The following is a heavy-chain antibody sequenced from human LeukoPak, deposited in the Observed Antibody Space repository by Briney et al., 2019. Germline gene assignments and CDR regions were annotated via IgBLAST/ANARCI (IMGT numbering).Heavy chain of an antibody. V-gene: IGHV3-53*01. CDR2: IYSGGST. CDR1: GFIVSSTY. J-gene: IGHJ4*02. D-gene: IGHD5-24*01. Sequence: PGGSLRLSCAASGFIVSSTYMSWVRHAPGKGLEWVSVIYSGGSTYYADSVKGRFTISRDNSKNTLYLQMNSLRAEDTAVYYCAREFSIRNGYNEVAQKCHDYWGQGTLVTVSS. CDR3: AREFSIRNGYNEVAQKCHDY.